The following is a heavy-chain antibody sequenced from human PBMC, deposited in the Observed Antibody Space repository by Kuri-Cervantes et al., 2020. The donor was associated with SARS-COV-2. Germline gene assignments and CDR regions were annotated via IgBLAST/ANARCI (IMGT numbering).Heavy chain of an antibody. CDR2: INTNTGNP. Sequence: ASVNVSRKACVYTFTSYAMNWLRQAPGQGLEWMGWINTNTGNPTYAQGFTGRFVFPLDPSVSTAYLQISSLKAEDTAVYYCAREGYYYGSGSPPGGYYYGMDVWGQGTTVTVSS. D-gene: IGHD3-10*01. V-gene: IGHV7-4-1*02. J-gene: IGHJ6*02. CDR3: AREGYYYGSGSPPGGYYYGMDV. CDR1: VYTFTSYA.